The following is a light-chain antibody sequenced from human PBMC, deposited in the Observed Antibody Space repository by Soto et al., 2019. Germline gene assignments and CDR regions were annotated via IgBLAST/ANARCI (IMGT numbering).Light chain of an antibody. V-gene: IGLV2-11*01. CDR3: CSYAGSDVV. Sequence: QSALTQPRSVSGSPGQSVTISCTAASSDVGGYDYVSWYQLHPGKAPKLLMYDVSERPSGVPDRFSGSKSGNTASLTISGLQGDDEADYYCCSYAGSDVVFGGGTKLTVL. CDR1: SSDVGGYDY. J-gene: IGLJ2*01. CDR2: DVS.